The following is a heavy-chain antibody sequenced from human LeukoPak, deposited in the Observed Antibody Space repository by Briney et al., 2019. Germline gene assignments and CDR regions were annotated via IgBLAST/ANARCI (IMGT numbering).Heavy chain of an antibody. V-gene: IGHV3-23*01. J-gene: IGHJ3*02. CDR2: IIGSGGST. CDR3: AQDEARGGDPDI. CDR1: GFTFSSYA. Sequence: PGGSLRLSCAASGFTFSSYAMSWVRQAPGKGLEWVSSIIGSGGSTYYADSVKGRFTLSRDHSKNTLYLQMTSLRAADTAVYYCAQDEARGGDPDIWGQGTMVTVSS. D-gene: IGHD2-21*02.